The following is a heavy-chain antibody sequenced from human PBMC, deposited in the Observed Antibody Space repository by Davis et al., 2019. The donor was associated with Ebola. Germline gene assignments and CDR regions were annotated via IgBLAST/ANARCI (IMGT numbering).Heavy chain of an antibody. Sequence: PGGSLRLSCAASGFTFSSYWMHWVRQTPGTGLVWVSNINGDATITNYADSVKGRLTISRDNFKNTLYLQLDSLRIEDTARYYCAGAPNWESGSWGQGTLVSVSS. CDR2: INGDATIT. CDR1: GFTFSSYW. D-gene: IGHD1-1*01. J-gene: IGHJ5*02. CDR3: AGAPNWESGS. V-gene: IGHV3-74*01.